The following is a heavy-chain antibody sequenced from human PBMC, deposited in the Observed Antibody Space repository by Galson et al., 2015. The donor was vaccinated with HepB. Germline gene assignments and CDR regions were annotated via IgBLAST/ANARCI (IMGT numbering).Heavy chain of an antibody. Sequence: SLRLSCAASGFTFSNYGMHWVRQAPGKGLEWVAVIWYDGSNKYYADSVKGRFTISRDNSKNTLYLQMNSLRDEDTAVYYCARELRSSSGFHFDYWGQGTLVTVSS. CDR1: GFTFSNYG. CDR3: ARELRSSSGFHFDY. V-gene: IGHV3-33*01. D-gene: IGHD3-16*01. J-gene: IGHJ4*02. CDR2: IWYDGSNK.